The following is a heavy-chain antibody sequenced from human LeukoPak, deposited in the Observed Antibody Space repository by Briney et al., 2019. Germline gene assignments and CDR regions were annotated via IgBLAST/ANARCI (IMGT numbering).Heavy chain of an antibody. V-gene: IGHV4-39*01. CDR3: ACRTNWNSDAFDI. CDR1: GGSISSSSYY. Sequence: SETLSLTCTVSGGSISSSSYYWGWIRQPPGKGLEWIGSIYYSGSTYYNPSLKSRVTISVDTSKNQFSLKLSSVTAADTAVYYCACRTNWNSDAFDIWGQGTMVTVSS. J-gene: IGHJ3*02. D-gene: IGHD1-7*01. CDR2: IYYSGST.